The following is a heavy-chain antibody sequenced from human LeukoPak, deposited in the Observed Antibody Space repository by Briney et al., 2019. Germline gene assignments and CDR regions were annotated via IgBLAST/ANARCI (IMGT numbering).Heavy chain of an antibody. CDR3: ARRNAAYCPFDP. CDR2: IGGSDGTT. J-gene: IGHJ5*02. V-gene: IGHV3-23*01. D-gene: IGHD2-15*01. Sequence: PGGSLRLSCAASGFTFSSYAMNWVRQAPGKGLEWVSIIGGSDGTTYYADSVKGRFTISRDNFQNTLYLQMNSLRAEDTAVYYCARRNAAYCPFDPWGQGTLVTVSS. CDR1: GFTFSSYA.